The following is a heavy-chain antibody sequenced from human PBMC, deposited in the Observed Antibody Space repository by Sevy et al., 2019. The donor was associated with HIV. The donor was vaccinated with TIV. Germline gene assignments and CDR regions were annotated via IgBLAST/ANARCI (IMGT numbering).Heavy chain of an antibody. CDR2: ISSSGSTI. V-gene: IGHV3-11*01. J-gene: IGHJ6*02. Sequence: GGSLRLSCAASGFTFSDYYMSWIRQAPGNGLEWVSYISSSGSTIYYADSVKGRFTISRDNAKNSLYLQMNSLRAEDTAVYYCARDTEVDTAMVTGYYYGMDVSGQGTTVTVSS. CDR3: ARDTEVDTAMVTGYYYGMDV. D-gene: IGHD5-18*01. CDR1: GFTFSDYY.